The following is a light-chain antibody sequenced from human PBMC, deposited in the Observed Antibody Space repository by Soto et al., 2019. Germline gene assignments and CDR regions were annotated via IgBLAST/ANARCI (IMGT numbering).Light chain of an antibody. J-gene: IGKJ1*01. CDR2: DAS. CDR1: QSVSSC. V-gene: IGKV3-11*01. CDR3: QQRSNWPRT. Sequence: EIVLTQSRATLSLSAGKSATLSCRASQSVSSCLAWYQQKPGKAPRLLIYDASNRASGIPARFSGSGSGTDFTLTISSLEPEDFAVYYCQQRSNWPRTFGQGTKVDI.